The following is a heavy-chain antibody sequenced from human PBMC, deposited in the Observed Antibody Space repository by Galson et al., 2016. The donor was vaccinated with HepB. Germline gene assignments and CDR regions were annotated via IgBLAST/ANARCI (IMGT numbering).Heavy chain of an antibody. CDR1: GYSFTSYW. CDR3: ARWDTMATALMDV. D-gene: IGHD2-21*02. V-gene: IGHV5-51*01. Sequence: QSGAEVKKPGESLQISCKGSGYSFTSYWIGWVRQMPGKGLEWMGIIYPGDSDTRYSPSFQGQVTISADKSISTAYPQWSSLKASDTAMYYCARWDTMATALMDVWGQGTTVTVSS. CDR2: IYPGDSDT. J-gene: IGHJ6*02.